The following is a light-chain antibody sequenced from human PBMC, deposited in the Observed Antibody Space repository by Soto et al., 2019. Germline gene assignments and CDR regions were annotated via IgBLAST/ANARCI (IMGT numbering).Light chain of an antibody. V-gene: IGLV1-44*01. CDR2: SNN. Sequence: QSVLTQPPSASGTPGQRVTISCSGGSSNIGSHTVNWYQHLPGTAPKLLIYSNNQRPSGVPDRFSGSVSGTSASLAIIGLQSEDEADYYCAAWHDSLNGPVFGGGTKVTVL. J-gene: IGLJ2*01. CDR3: AAWHDSLNGPV. CDR1: SSNIGSHT.